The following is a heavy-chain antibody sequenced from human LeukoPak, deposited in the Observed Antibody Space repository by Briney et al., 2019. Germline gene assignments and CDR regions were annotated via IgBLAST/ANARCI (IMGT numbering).Heavy chain of an antibody. Sequence: PGGSLRLSCAASGFTFSSYGMHWVRQAPGKGLEWVAFIRYDGSNKYYADSVKGRFTISRDNSKNTLYLQMNSLRAEDTAVYCCAILYDFWSGYYKDVWGKGTAVTVSS. CDR3: AILYDFWSGYYKDV. V-gene: IGHV3-30*02. CDR2: IRYDGSNK. CDR1: GFTFSSYG. J-gene: IGHJ6*04. D-gene: IGHD3-3*01.